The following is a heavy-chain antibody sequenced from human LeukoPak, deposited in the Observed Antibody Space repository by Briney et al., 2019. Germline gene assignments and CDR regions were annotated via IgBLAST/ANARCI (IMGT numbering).Heavy chain of an antibody. CDR2: IYTSGST. CDR1: GNSISSGDNY. V-gene: IGHV4-61*02. J-gene: IGHJ4*02. CDR3: ARASYSYDINGWVPFDY. D-gene: IGHD3-22*01. Sequence: SETLSLTCTVSGNSISSGDNYWSWIRQPAGKGLEWIGRIYTSGSTNYNPSLKSRVTISGDTSKNQSSLRLSSVTAADTAVYYCARASYSYDINGWVPFDYWGQGTLVTVSS.